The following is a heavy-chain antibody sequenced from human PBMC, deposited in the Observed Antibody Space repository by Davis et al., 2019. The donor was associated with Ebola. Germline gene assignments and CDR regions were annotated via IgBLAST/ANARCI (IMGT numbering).Heavy chain of an antibody. Sequence: GESLKISCKASGYSFTSYWIVWVRQMPGKGLEWMGIIYTGDSDTRYSPSFRGQVTISADKSMKTAFLQWSSLKASDSGMYYCASLRRTITGMDDGFDIWGEGTMVTVSS. CDR1: GYSFTSYW. CDR2: IYTGDSDT. D-gene: IGHD2-8*02. CDR3: ASLRRTITGMDDGFDI. V-gene: IGHV5-51*01. J-gene: IGHJ3*02.